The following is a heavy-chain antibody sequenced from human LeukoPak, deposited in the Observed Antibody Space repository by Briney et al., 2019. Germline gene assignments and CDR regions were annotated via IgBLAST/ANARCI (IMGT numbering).Heavy chain of an antibody. J-gene: IGHJ4*02. V-gene: IGHV1-2*02. CDR2: INPNSGDT. CDR3: ARGLWGTWNFDY. D-gene: IGHD3-16*01. Sequence: ASVKVSCKASGYTFTGYYMHWVRQAPGQGLEWMGWINPNSGDTNYAQKFQGRVTMTRDASISTAYMELSSLRSDDTAVYYCARGLWGTWNFDYWGQGTLVTVSS. CDR1: GYTFTGYY.